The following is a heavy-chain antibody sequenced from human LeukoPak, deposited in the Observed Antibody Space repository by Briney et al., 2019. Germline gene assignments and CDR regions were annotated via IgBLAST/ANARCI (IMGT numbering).Heavy chain of an antibody. CDR2: IWYDGSNK. J-gene: IGHJ4*02. CDR3: ARSSTSSYYFDY. D-gene: IGHD2-2*01. V-gene: IGHV3-33*01. Sequence: GGSLRLSCAASGFTFSSYGTHWVRQAPGKGLEWVAVIWYDGSNKYYADSVKGRFTISRDNSKNTLYLQMNSLRAEDTAVYYCARSSTSSYYFDYWGQGTLVTVSS. CDR1: GFTFSSYG.